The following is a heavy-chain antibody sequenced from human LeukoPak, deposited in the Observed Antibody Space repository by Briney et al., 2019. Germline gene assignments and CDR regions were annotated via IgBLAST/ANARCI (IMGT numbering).Heavy chain of an antibody. CDR1: EFIFSNYW. D-gene: IGHD3-10*01. CDR3: ARAGFTFSDYFGSFFDY. V-gene: IGHV3-7*01. J-gene: IGHJ4*02. Sequence: PGGSLRLSCAASEFIFSNYWMTWVRQAPGKGLEWVANIKQDGSEKYYVDSVKGRFTISRDNAKKSLYLQTNSLRAEDTAVYYCARAGFTFSDYFGSFFDYWGQGTLVTVSS. CDR2: IKQDGSEK.